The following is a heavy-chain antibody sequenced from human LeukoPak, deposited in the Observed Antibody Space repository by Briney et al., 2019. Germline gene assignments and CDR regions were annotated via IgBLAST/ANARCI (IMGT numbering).Heavy chain of an antibody. CDR2: IKEDESEK. J-gene: IGHJ4*02. D-gene: IGHD3-16*01. CDR3: TTYYDYVWGSFSVDQKAVTQDY. V-gene: IGHV3-7*03. CDR1: GFTFSTYW. Sequence: PGGSLRLSCAASGFTFSTYWMSWVRQAPGKGLEWVANIKEDESEKYYVDSVKGRFTISRDNAQNSLNLQMNSLKTEDTAVYYCTTYYDYVWGSFSVDQKAVTQDYWGQGTLVTVSS.